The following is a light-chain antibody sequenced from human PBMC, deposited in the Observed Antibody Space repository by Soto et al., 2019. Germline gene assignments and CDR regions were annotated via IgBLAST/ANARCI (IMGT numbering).Light chain of an antibody. CDR3: QQRSSWPPYT. V-gene: IGKV3-11*01. Sequence: EIVLTQSPATLSLSPGERATLSCRASQSINSYLAWYQQKPGQAPRLLIYDASNRATGIPARFSGSGSGTDFTLTISSLEPEDFAVYYCQQRSSWPPYTFGQGTKLEI. J-gene: IGKJ2*01. CDR1: QSINSY. CDR2: DAS.